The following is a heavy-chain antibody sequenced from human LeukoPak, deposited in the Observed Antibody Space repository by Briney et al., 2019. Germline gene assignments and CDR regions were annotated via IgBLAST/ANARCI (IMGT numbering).Heavy chain of an antibody. J-gene: IGHJ4*02. CDR2: INPDGNKK. Sequence: GGSLRLSCAVSGLTFSSSWMDWVRQAPGKGLEWVAGINPDGNKKYSADSVKGRFTISRDNAENSLYLQMNSLRVEDTAFYYCARDLAYSRLDYWGQGMLATVSS. CDR1: GLTFSSSW. V-gene: IGHV3-7*01. D-gene: IGHD5-18*01. CDR3: ARDLAYSRLDY.